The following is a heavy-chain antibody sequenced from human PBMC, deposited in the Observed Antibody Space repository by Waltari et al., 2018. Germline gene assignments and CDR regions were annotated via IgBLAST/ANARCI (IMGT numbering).Heavy chain of an antibody. J-gene: IGHJ6*03. CDR2: IIPMFGIP. Sequence: HVQLVPAGAEVKKPGSSVQVSCTASGEHCGGYGRRWVSLAPGQGLEWMGVIIPMFGIPEYSQKFQERLTITADESTSTAYMELSSLSSEDTAIYYCARHELGISQYYYNMYVWGQGTTVTISS. CDR1: GEHCGGYG. D-gene: IGHD3-16*01. CDR3: ARHELGISQYYYNMYV. V-gene: IGHV1-69*12.